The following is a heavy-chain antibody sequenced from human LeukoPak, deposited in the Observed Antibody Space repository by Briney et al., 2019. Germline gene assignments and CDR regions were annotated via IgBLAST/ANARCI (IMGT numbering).Heavy chain of an antibody. D-gene: IGHD2-2*01. V-gene: IGHV3-33*01. CDR3: ARWGDIVVVPAATLFDY. J-gene: IGHJ4*02. Sequence: GRSLRLSCAASGFTFSSYGMHWVLQAPGKGLEWVAVIWHDGSNKYYADSVKGRFTISRDNSKNTLYLQMNSLRAEDTAVYYCARWGDIVVVPAATLFDYWGQGTLVTVSS. CDR1: GFTFSSYG. CDR2: IWHDGSNK.